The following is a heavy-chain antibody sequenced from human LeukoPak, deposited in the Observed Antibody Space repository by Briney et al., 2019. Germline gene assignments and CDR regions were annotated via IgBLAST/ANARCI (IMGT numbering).Heavy chain of an antibody. CDR2: IYYSGRT. D-gene: IGHD6-19*01. V-gene: IGHV4-39*07. Sequence: SETLSLTCTVSGGSISSSSYYWGWIRQPPGTWLEWIGSIYYSGRTYYNPSLKSRVTISVYTSKNQFSLKLSSVPAADTAVYYCARDPVAGNIFDYWGQGTLVTVSS. J-gene: IGHJ4*02. CDR1: GGSISSSSYY. CDR3: ARDPVAGNIFDY.